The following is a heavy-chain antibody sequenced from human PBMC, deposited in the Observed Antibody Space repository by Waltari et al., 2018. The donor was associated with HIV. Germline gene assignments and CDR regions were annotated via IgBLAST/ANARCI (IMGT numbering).Heavy chain of an antibody. Sequence: QTLLLQSASQVKTPGASVTLSCKVSGDRFTTHFPYLLRQAPGQGFEWLGRINPDSGDTTYSQTFKTRVTMTRDTSSASTYMELTRLTSADTAIYFCARGEDISLTHLPPGFRLEFWGHGTLVTVSS. V-gene: IGHV1-2*06. CDR1: GDRFTTHF. J-gene: IGHJ4*01. CDR3: ARGEDISLTHLPPGFRLEF. CDR2: INPDSGDT. D-gene: IGHD5-12*01.